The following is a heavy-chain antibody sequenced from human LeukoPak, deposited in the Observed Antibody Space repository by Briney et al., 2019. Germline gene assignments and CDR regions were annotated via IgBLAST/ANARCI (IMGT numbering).Heavy chain of an antibody. Sequence: SCKVSGYTLTELSMHGVRPARGRGVEWVSGISWNSGSIGYADSMKGRFTISRDNAKNSLYLQMNSLRAEDTALYYCAKDIGGGYCSSTSCYGLDYWGQGTLVTVSS. D-gene: IGHD2-2*01. CDR2: ISWNSGSI. CDR1: GYTLTELS. V-gene: IGHV3-9*01. CDR3: AKDIGGGYCSSTSCYGLDY. J-gene: IGHJ4*02.